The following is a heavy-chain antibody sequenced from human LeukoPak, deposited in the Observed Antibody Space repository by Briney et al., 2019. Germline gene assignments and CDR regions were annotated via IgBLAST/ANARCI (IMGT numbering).Heavy chain of an antibody. CDR3: AKDGRLAAAGPRTFDY. CDR1: GFTFSSFG. V-gene: IGHV3-30*02. J-gene: IGHJ4*02. CDR2: IRYDGSNK. D-gene: IGHD6-13*01. Sequence: PGGSLRLSCAATGFTFSSFGMHWVRQAPGKGLEWVAFIRYDGSNKYYADSVKGRFTISSDNSKNTLYLQMNSLRAEDMAVYYCAKDGRLAAAGPRTFDYWGQGTLVTVSS.